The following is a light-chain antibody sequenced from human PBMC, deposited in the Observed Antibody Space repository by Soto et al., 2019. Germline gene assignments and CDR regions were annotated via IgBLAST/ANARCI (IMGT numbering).Light chain of an antibody. V-gene: IGKV3-11*01. CDR2: YAS. CDR1: QSVSGY. CDR3: QQLNAYPLT. Sequence: PGERATLSCRASQSVSGYLAWYQQKPGQAPRLLIHYASTRASDIPARFSGSGSGTDFTLTISNLQPEDFATYYCQQLNAYPLTCGQGTRLEIK. J-gene: IGKJ5*01.